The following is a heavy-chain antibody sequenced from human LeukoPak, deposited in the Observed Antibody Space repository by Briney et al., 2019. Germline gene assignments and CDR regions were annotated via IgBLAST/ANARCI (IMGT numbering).Heavy chain of an antibody. D-gene: IGHD3-3*01. J-gene: IGHJ5*02. Sequence: SETLSLTCTVSGGSISSSSYYWGWIRQPPGKGLEWIGSIYYSGSTYYNPSLKSRVTISVDTSKNQFSLKLSSVTAADTAVYYCARDFWSGYSPDWFDPWGQGTLVTVSS. CDR1: GGSISSSSYY. V-gene: IGHV4-39*02. CDR3: ARDFWSGYSPDWFDP. CDR2: IYYSGST.